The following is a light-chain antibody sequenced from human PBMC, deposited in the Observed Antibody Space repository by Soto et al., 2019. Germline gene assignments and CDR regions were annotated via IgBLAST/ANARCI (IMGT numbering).Light chain of an antibody. CDR3: SSYTSSSTVI. J-gene: IGLJ2*01. CDR1: SSDVGGYNF. CDR2: DVR. Sequence: QSALTQPASVSGSPGQSITISCTGTSSDVGGYNFVSWYQQHPGKAPKFIIYDVRNRPSGVSNRFSGSRSCNTASLTISGRQAEDEAEYYCSSYTSSSTVIFGGGTKLTVL. V-gene: IGLV2-14*03.